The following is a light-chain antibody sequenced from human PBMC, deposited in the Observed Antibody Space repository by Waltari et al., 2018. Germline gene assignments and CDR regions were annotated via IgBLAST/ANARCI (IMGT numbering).Light chain of an antibody. V-gene: IGLV1-44*01. CDR2: SNA. J-gene: IGLJ2*01. Sequence: QSVLTQPPSASGTPGQRVTISCSGSSSNIGSNTVNWYQQLPGTAPKLRIYSNAQRPSGVPDRFPGAKSGTAAALAISGLQSEDEAGYYCAAGDDSLKTVIFGGGTKLTVL. CDR3: AAGDDSLKTVI. CDR1: SSNIGSNT.